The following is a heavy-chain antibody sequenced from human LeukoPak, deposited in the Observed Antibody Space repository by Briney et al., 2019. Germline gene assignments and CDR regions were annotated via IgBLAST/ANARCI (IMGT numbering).Heavy chain of an antibody. CDR1: GGAFSGYN. CDR2: ITNSGST. J-gene: IGHJ4*01. D-gene: IGHD3-22*01. CDR3: SRKNNTMIMSTFFD. Sequence: SATLSLTCAVYGGAFSGYNWSWIRQPPGKGLEWIGEITNSGSTNYNPSLKSRVTISADKSTNPSSLRLSSVTAADTAVYYCSRKNNTMIMSTFFD. V-gene: IGHV4-34*01.